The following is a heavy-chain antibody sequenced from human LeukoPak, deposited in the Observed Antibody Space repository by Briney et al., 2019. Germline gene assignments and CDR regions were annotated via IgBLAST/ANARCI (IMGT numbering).Heavy chain of an antibody. J-gene: IGHJ5*02. D-gene: IGHD3-10*01. CDR1: GGSVSSGSYY. CDR3: ASHHYDSGSPSWLDWFDP. CDR2: IYYSGST. V-gene: IGHV4-39*07. Sequence: SETLSLTCTVSGGSVSSGSYYWGWIRQPPGKGLEWIGTIYYSGSTYYSPSLKSRVTISVDTSKNQFSLKLSSMTAADTAVYYCASHHYDSGSPSWLDWFDPWGQGTLVTASS.